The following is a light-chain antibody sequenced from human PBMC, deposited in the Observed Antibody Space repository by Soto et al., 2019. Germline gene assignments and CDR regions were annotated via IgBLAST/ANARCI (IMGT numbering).Light chain of an antibody. J-gene: IGLJ1*01. CDR3: DSSDKRVTSYV. Sequence: LTQPPSVSGAPWQRVTVSCTGTSSNIGAGYEVHWYHQLPGTAPKLIVSGNGNRPSGVPDRLSASKSGTSASLAITGLKDEDEGHSFCDSSDKRVTSYVFEIGTKVNV. CDR1: SSNIGAGYE. CDR2: GNG. V-gene: IGLV1-40*01.